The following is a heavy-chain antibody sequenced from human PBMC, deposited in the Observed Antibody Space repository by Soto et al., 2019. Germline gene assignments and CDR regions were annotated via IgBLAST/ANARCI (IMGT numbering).Heavy chain of an antibody. D-gene: IGHD5-12*01. CDR2: ISYDGSSK. V-gene: IGHV3-30*18. Sequence: VQLVESGGGVVQPGRSLRLSCAASGFTFSSYGMHWVRQAPGKGLEWVAVISYDGSSKYYADSVKGRFTISRDNSKNTLYLQMNSLRAEDTAVYYCAKGYSGYDWFYYYMDVWGKGTTVTVSS. CDR3: AKGYSGYDWFYYYMDV. CDR1: GFTFSSYG. J-gene: IGHJ6*03.